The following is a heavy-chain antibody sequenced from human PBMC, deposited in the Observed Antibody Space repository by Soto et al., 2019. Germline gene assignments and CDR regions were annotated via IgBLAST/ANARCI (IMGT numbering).Heavy chain of an antibody. J-gene: IGHJ4*02. V-gene: IGHV3-30*18. CDR3: AKDFFDDFWSGPTGI. D-gene: IGHD3-3*01. CDR2: ISYDGSNK. CDR1: GFTFSSYG. Sequence: QVQLVESGGGVVQPGRSLRLSCAASGFTFSSYGMHWVRQAPGKGLEWVAVISYDGSNKYYADSVKGRFTISRDNSKNTLYLQMNSLRAEDTAVYYCAKDFFDDFWSGPTGIWGQGTLVTVSS.